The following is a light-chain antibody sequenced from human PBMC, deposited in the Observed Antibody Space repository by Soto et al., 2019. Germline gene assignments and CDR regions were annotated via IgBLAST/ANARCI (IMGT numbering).Light chain of an antibody. J-gene: IGLJ1*01. CDR1: SSDVGGYNF. CDR3: SSYTTSTTVV. V-gene: IGLV2-14*03. Sequence: QSALTQPDSVFGSPGQSINFSCTGTSSDVGGYNFVSWYQQHPGKAPKLMIYEVSSRPSGVSNRFSGSKSGNTASLTISGLQPEDEADYYCSSYTTSTTVVFGTGTKVTVL. CDR2: EVS.